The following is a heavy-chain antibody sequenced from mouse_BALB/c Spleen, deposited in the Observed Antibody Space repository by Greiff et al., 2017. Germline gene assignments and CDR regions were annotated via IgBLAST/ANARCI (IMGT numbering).Heavy chain of an antibody. D-gene: IGHD1-1*01. J-gene: IGHJ2*01. CDR1: GYTFTSYW. CDR3: AKYYGSSYEDY. V-gene: IGHV1-7*01. Sequence: VQLQQSGAELAKPGASVKMSCKASGYTFTSYWMHWVKQRPGQGLEWIGYINPSTGYTEYNQKFKDKATLTADKSSSTAYMQLSSLTSEDSAVYYCAKYYGSSYEDYWGQGTTLTVSS. CDR2: INPSTGYT.